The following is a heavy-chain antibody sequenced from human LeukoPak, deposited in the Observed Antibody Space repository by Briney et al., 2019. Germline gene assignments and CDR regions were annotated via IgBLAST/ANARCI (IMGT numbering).Heavy chain of an antibody. Sequence: EASVKVSCKASGYTFTSYDINWVRQATGQGLEWMGWMNPNSGNTGYAQKFQGRVTMTRNTSISTAYMELSSLRSEDTAVYYCARFPRQWLITIPAFDIWGQGTMVTVSS. CDR3: ARFPRQWLITIPAFDI. D-gene: IGHD6-19*01. CDR2: MNPNSGNT. V-gene: IGHV1-8*01. CDR1: GYTFTSYD. J-gene: IGHJ3*02.